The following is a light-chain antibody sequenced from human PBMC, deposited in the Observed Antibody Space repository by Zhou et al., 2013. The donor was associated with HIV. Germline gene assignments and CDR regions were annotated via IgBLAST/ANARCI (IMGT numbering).Light chain of an antibody. V-gene: IGKV1-12*01. CDR1: RDISTW. CDR3: QQANSFPFT. J-gene: IGKJ3*01. CDR2: AAS. Sequence: IQMTQSPSSVSASVGDRVTITCRASRDISTWLAWYQQKPGKAPKLLIYAASSLQTGVPSRFSGRGPGTDFTLTISSLQPEDFANYYCQQANSFPFTFGPGTKVDIK.